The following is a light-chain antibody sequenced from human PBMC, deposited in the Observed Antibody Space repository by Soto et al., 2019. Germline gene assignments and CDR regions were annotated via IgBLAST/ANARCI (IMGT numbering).Light chain of an antibody. CDR3: QQRSIWPLT. V-gene: IGKV3-11*01. Sequence: EIVLTQSPATLSLSPGERAILSCRASQSVSNFLAWYQQKPGQAPRLLIFDVSTRATGVPPRFSGSGSGTDFTLTIIGLEPEDFAIYYCQQRSIWPLTFGGGTKVEIK. J-gene: IGKJ4*01. CDR2: DVS. CDR1: QSVSNF.